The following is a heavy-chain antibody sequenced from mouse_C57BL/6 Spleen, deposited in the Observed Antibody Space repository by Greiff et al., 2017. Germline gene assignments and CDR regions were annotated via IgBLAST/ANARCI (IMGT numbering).Heavy chain of an antibody. CDR3: ARARGVTAWFAY. D-gene: IGHD2-2*01. CDR2: IYPRDGST. Sequence: QVQLKQSDAELVKPGASVKISCKVSGYTFTDHTIHWMKQRPEQGLEWIGYIYPRDGSTKYKENFKGKATLTADKSSITAYMQLNSLTSEDSALYFCARARGVTAWFAYWGQGTLVTVSA. V-gene: IGHV1-78*01. CDR1: GYTFTDHT. J-gene: IGHJ3*01.